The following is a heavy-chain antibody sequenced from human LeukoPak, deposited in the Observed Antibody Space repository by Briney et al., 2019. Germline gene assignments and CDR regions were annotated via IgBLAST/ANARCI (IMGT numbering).Heavy chain of an antibody. CDR1: GFSFSSDG. D-gene: IGHD4-11*01. V-gene: IGHV3-30*18. J-gene: IGHJ4*02. CDR2: ISNDGRIA. CDR3: AKPKSPYPTDYTFAF. Sequence: TGGSLRLSCAASGFSFSSDGMHRVRQAPGQGLECVAVISNDGRIAKYGDSVKGRFTISRDNSKTTPYVQITRLRTVHTAVYYCAKPKSPYPTDYTFAFGSQGTLVTVSS.